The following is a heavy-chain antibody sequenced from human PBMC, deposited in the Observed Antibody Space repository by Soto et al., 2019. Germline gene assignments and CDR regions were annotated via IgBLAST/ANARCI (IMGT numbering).Heavy chain of an antibody. CDR2: IYWSGDE. Sequence: QGTLKESGPTLVKPTQTLTLTCSFSGFSLSTSGVGVGWIRQSPGKALEWLALIYWSGDEHYRPSLKSRLSITKDTSKNHVDLIMTDMDPVDTATYYCARGIATLPVFAFDIWGQGRMVTASS. CDR1: GFSLSTSGVG. D-gene: IGHD6-6*01. V-gene: IGHV2-5*01. CDR3: ARGIATLPVFAFDI. J-gene: IGHJ3*02.